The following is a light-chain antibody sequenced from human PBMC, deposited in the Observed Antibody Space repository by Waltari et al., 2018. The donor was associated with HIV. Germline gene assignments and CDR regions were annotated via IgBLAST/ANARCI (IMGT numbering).Light chain of an antibody. Sequence: DIVMTQSPHPLAVSPGGRAPIHVNAHHSVLYRSNNKKYLAWYQQKPGQPPKLLIYWASTRESGVPDRFSGSGSGTDFTLTISSLQAEDVAVYYCQQYYSTPWTFGQGTKVEIK. J-gene: IGKJ1*01. V-gene: IGKV4-1*01. CDR2: WAS. CDR3: QQYYSTPWT. CDR1: HSVLYRSNNKKY.